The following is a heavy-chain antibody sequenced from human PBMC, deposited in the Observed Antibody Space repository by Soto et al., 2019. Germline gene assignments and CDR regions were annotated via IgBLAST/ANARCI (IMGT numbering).Heavy chain of an antibody. CDR2: ISPGGDRI. V-gene: IGHV3-48*03. J-gene: IGHJ4*02. CDR3: TKSADSAGWGVDF. CDR1: GFMFDSYA. D-gene: IGHD6-19*01. Sequence: LRLSCVASGFMFDSYAMKWVRQSPGKGLEWVSYISPGGDRIYYAESLKGRITISRDNARNSLSLQMNILSDEDTAVYYCTKSADSAGWGVDFWGQGTLVTVSS.